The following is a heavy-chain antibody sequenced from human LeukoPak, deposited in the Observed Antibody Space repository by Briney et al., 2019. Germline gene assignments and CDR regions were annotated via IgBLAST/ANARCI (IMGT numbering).Heavy chain of an antibody. CDR1: GGSFSGYY. Sequence: PSETLSLTCAVYGGSFSGYYWSWIRQPPGKGLEWIGEINHSGSTNYNPSLKSRVTISVDTSKNQFSLKLSSVTAAATAVYYCARGGRYYYDSSGYYYPYWGQGTLVTVSS. J-gene: IGHJ4*02. D-gene: IGHD3-22*01. CDR3: ARGGRYYYDSSGYYYPY. CDR2: INHSGST. V-gene: IGHV4-34*01.